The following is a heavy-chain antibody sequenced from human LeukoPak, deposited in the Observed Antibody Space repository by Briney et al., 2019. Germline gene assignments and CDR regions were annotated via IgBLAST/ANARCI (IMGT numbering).Heavy chain of an antibody. CDR2: IIPILGIA. CDR3: ARDGVIVGATLPYYFDY. D-gene: IGHD1-26*01. CDR1: GYTFTGYY. Sequence: SVKVSCKASGYTFTGYYMHWVRQAPGQGLEWMGRIIPILGIANYAQKFQGRVTITADKSTSTAYMELSSLRSEDTAVYYCARDGVIVGATLPYYFDYWGQGTLVTVSS. J-gene: IGHJ4*02. V-gene: IGHV1-69*04.